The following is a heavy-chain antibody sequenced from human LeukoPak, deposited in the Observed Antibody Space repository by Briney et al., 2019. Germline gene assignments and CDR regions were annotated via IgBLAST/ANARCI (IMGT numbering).Heavy chain of an antibody. CDR2: ISYDGSNK. J-gene: IGHJ4*02. CDR3: AKDRDWYYFDY. Sequence: TGGSLRLSCAASGFTFSSYGMHWVRQAPGKGLEWVAVISYDGSNKYYADSVKGRFTTSRDNSKNTLYLQMNSLRAEDTAVYYCAKDRDWYYFDYWGQGTLVTVSS. D-gene: IGHD5-24*01. CDR1: GFTFSSYG. V-gene: IGHV3-30*18.